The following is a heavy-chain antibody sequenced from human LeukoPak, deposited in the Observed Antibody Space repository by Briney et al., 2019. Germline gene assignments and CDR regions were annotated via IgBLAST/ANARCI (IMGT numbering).Heavy chain of an antibody. D-gene: IGHD6-13*01. J-gene: IGHJ5*02. CDR1: GYGYY. CDR2: INPNSGGT. Sequence: ASVKVSCKASGYGYYMHWVRQAPGQGLEWMGWINPNSGGTDYAQKFQDRVTMTWEKSINTAYVDLSRLTSDDTAIYYCARQATAAGQGDWFDPWGQGTLVTVSS. CDR3: ARQATAAGQGDWFDP. V-gene: IGHV1-2*02.